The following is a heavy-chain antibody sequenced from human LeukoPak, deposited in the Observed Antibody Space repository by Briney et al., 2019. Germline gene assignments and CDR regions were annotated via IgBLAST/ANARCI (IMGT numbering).Heavy chain of an antibody. Sequence: GESLKISCKGSGYSFTSYWIGWVRQMPGKGLEWMGIIYPGDSDTRYSPSFQGQVTISADKSISTAYLQWSSLKASDTAMYYCARGPHPVEVATIFIYWGQGTLVTVSS. V-gene: IGHV5-51*01. CDR2: IYPGDSDT. CDR3: ARGPHPVEVATIFIY. J-gene: IGHJ4*02. D-gene: IGHD5-24*01. CDR1: GYSFTSYW.